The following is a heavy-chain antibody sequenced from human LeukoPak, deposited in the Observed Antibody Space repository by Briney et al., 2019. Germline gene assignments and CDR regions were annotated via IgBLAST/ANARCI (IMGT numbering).Heavy chain of an antibody. D-gene: IGHD1-14*01. J-gene: IGHJ4*02. Sequence: GGSLRLSCAASGFTFSTYAMNWVRQAPGKGLEWVSAISPIGSRTYYADSVKGRFTISRDNSKNTLYLQMNSLRAGGTAIYYCAKASTVLKPIDSWGQGTLVTVSS. CDR1: GFTFSTYA. V-gene: IGHV3-23*01. CDR2: ISPIGSRT. CDR3: AKASTVLKPIDS.